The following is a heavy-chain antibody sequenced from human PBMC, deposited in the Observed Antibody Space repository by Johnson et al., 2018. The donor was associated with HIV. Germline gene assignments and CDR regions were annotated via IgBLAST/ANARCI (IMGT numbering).Heavy chain of an antibody. CDR2: DGDNI. D-gene: IGHD3-10*01. J-gene: IGHJ3*01. V-gene: IGHV3-30-3*01. Sequence: DGDNIYYADSVKGRFTISRDNSKNTLYLQMNSLRVADTAVYYCARDRSLWFRELWPRVAFDVWGQGTKVTASS. CDR3: ARDRSLWFRELWPRVAFDV.